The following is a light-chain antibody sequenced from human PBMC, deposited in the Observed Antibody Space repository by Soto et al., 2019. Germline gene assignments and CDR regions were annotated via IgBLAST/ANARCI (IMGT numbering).Light chain of an antibody. J-gene: IGKJ1*01. V-gene: IGKV1-6*01. CDR2: AAS. CDR1: QGIRNA. Sequence: AIQMTQSPSSLSASVGDRVAITCRASQGIRNALGWYQQKPGKAPKLLIYAASSLQSGVPSRFSGSGSGTDFTLTISSLQPEDFATYYCLQDYNYPRTFGQGTKVDI. CDR3: LQDYNYPRT.